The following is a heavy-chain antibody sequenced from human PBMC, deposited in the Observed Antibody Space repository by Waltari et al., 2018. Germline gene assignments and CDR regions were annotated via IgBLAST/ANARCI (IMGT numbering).Heavy chain of an antibody. CDR3: AKAVAHTAMVPGTGDY. J-gene: IGHJ4*02. V-gene: IGHV3-23*04. Sequence: EVQLVESGGGLVQPGGSLRLSCAASGFPFSSYAMSWVRRAPGKGLEWVSAISGSGGSTYYADSVKGRFTISRDNSKNTLYLQMNSLRAEDTAVYYCAKAVAHTAMVPGTGDYWGGNPGHRLL. D-gene: IGHD5-18*01. CDR2: ISGSGGST. CDR1: GFPFSSYA.